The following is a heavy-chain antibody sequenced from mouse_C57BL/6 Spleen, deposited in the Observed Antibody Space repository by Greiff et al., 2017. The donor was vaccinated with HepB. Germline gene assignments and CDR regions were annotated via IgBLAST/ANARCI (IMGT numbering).Heavy chain of an antibody. Sequence: EVKLMESGGGLVQPGGSLSLSCAASGFTFTDYYMSWVRQPPGKALEWLGFIRNKANGYTTEYSASVKGRFTISRDNSQIILYLQMNALRAEDSATYYCARYGDYGSSLYAMDYWGQGTSVTVSS. CDR1: GFTFTDYY. V-gene: IGHV7-3*01. D-gene: IGHD1-1*01. J-gene: IGHJ4*01. CDR3: ARYGDYGSSLYAMDY. CDR2: IRNKANGYTT.